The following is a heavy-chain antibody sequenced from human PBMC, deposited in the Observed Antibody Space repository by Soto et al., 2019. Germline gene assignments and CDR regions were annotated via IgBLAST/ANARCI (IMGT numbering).Heavy chain of an antibody. J-gene: IGHJ4*02. V-gene: IGHV3-53*04. CDR2: IYSGGST. CDR3: VKLTSGIAVAGPVDY. CDR1: GFTFSSYA. Sequence: SLRLSCAASGFTFSSYAMSWVRQAPGKGLEWVSVIYSGGSTYYADSVKGRFTISRHNSKNTLYLQMNSLRAEDTAVYYCVKLTSGIAVAGPVDYWGQGTLVTVSS. D-gene: IGHD6-19*01.